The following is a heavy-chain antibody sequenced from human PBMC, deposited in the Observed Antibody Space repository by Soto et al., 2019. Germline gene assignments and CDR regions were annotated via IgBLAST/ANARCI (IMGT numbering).Heavy chain of an antibody. V-gene: IGHV1-3*01. Sequence: ASVKVSCKASGYTFTSYAMHWVRQAPGQRLEWMGWINAGNGNTKYSQKFQGRVTITRDTSASTAYMELSSLRSEYTAVYYCARVLSYGILTGYQSTAFDYWGQGTLVTVSS. CDR2: INAGNGNT. CDR3: ARVLSYGILTGYQSTAFDY. D-gene: IGHD3-9*01. J-gene: IGHJ4*02. CDR1: GYTFTSYA.